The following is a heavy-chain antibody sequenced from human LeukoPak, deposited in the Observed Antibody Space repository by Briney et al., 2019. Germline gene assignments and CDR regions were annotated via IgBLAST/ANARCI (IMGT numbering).Heavy chain of an antibody. J-gene: IGHJ4*02. V-gene: IGHV3-74*01. D-gene: IGHD5-12*01. CDR2: IKTDGSTT. Sequence: GGSLRLSCAVSGFTLSSSWTHWVRQAPGKGLVWVSHIKTDGSTTAYADSVKGRFTISRDNAKNTLYLQMNSLRAEDTGVYYCAREYSGYDPFDYWGQGTLVTVSS. CDR3: AREYSGYDPFDY. CDR1: GFTLSSSW.